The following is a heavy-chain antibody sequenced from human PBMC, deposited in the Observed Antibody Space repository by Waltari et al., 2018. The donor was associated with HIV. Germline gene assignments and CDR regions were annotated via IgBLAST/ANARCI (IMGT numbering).Heavy chain of an antibody. CDR2: NNHSGST. CDR3: ARPPGGASD. Sequence: QVQLQQWGAGLLKPSATLSLTCAVNGGSFSGDYWSWIRQPPGKGLEWYGENNHSGSTNYNPSLKSRVTISVDTAKNQFSLKLSSVTAADTAVYYCARPPGGASDWGQGTLVTVSS. J-gene: IGHJ4*02. D-gene: IGHD3-16*01. V-gene: IGHV4-34*01. CDR1: GGSFSGDY.